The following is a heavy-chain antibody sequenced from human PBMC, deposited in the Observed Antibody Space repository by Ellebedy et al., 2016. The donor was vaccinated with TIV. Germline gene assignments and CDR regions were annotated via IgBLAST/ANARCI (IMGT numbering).Heavy chain of an antibody. D-gene: IGHD2-2*02. CDR1: GYTFTSYG. CDR2: ISAYNGNT. V-gene: IGHV1-18*04. Sequence: ASVKVSCXASGYTFTSYGISWVRQAPGQGLEWMGWISAYNGNTNYAQKLQGRVTMTTDTSTSTAYMELRSLRSDDTAVYYCASHGYCSSTSCYTVYYYYGMDVWGQGTTVTVSS. J-gene: IGHJ6*02. CDR3: ASHGYCSSTSCYTVYYYYGMDV.